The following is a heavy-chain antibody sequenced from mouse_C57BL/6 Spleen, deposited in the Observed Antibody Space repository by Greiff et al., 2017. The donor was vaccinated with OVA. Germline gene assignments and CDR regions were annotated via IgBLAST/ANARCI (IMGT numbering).Heavy chain of an antibody. V-gene: IGHV1-26*01. CDR1: GYTFTDYY. D-gene: IGHD2-4*01. CDR2: INPNNGGT. J-gene: IGHJ1*03. CDR3: AIPPVYYDYGDWYFDV. Sequence: VQLQQSGPELVKPGASVKISCKASGYTFTDYYMNWVKQSHGKSLEWIGDINPNNGGTSYNQQFKGKATLTVDKSSSTAYMELRSLTSEDSAVYYCAIPPVYYDYGDWYFDVWGTETTVTVSS.